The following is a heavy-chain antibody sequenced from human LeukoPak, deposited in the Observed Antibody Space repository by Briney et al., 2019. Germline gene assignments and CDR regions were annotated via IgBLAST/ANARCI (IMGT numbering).Heavy chain of an antibody. Sequence: ASVKVSCKASGYTFTGYYMHWVRQAPGQGLEWMGWINPNSGGTNYAQKFQGRVTMTRDTSISTAYMELSSLKASDTAMYYCARRGGTPFYDYWGQGTLVTVSP. J-gene: IGHJ4*02. V-gene: IGHV1-2*02. D-gene: IGHD1-14*01. CDR3: ARRGGTPFYDY. CDR1: GYTFTGYY. CDR2: INPNSGGT.